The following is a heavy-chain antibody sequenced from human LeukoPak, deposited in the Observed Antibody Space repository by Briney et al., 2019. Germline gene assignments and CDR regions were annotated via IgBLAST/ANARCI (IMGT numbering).Heavy chain of an antibody. Sequence: SETLSLTCAVYGGSFSGYYWSWIRQPPGKGLEWIGEINHSGSTNYNPSLKSRVTISVVTSKNQFSLKLSSVTAADTAVYYCARKGRYYDFWSGYYPRPQYNWFDPWGQGTLVTVSS. CDR3: ARKGRYYDFWSGYYPRPQYNWFDP. D-gene: IGHD3-3*01. CDR1: GGSFSGYY. J-gene: IGHJ5*02. V-gene: IGHV4-34*01. CDR2: INHSGST.